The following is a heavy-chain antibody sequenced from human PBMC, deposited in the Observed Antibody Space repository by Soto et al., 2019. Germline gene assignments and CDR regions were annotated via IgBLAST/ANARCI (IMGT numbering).Heavy chain of an antibody. V-gene: IGHV1-8*01. D-gene: IGHD4-17*01. Sequence: QVQLVQSGAEVKKPGASVKVSCKASGYTFTSYDINWVRQATGQGLEWMGWMNPNSGNTGYAQKFKGRVTMTRNTPKSTAYMELSSLKSENTAVYSCARTLYGDNVDYWGQETLVTFSS. J-gene: IGHJ4*02. CDR2: MNPNSGNT. CDR3: ARTLYGDNVDY. CDR1: GYTFTSYD.